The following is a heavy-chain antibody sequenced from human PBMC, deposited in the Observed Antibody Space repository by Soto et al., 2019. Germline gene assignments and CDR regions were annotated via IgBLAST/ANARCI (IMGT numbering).Heavy chain of an antibody. V-gene: IGHV4-34*01. D-gene: IGHD2-2*01. Sequence: SESRSLTWAVYAGSLNGYCWSCIRPPKGKGLGWIGAINHSGNTDYNPCCKSRVTISVDTSMYQFSLKLSSVTAADTAVYYWARGLTCCSSTSCDYWGQGTLVTVSS. CDR1: AGSLNGYC. J-gene: IGHJ4*02. CDR2: INHSGNT. CDR3: ARGLTCCSSTSCDY.